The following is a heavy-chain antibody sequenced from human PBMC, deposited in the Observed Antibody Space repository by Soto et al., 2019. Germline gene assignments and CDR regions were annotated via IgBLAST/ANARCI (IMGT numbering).Heavy chain of an antibody. CDR3: ARARAQQLDPNIDYFDY. V-gene: IGHV4-39*01. D-gene: IGHD6-13*01. Sequence: PSEPLSLTCTVSGGSINSGDYYWSWIRQPPGKGLEWIGSIYYSGSTYYNPSLKSRVTISVDTSKNQFSLKLSSVTAADTAVYYCARARAQQLDPNIDYFDYWGQGTLVTVSS. CDR1: GGSINSGDYY. CDR2: IYYSGST. J-gene: IGHJ4*02.